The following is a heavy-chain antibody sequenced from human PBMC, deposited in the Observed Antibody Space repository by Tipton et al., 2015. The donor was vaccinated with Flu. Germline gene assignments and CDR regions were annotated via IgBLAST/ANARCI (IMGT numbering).Heavy chain of an antibody. Sequence: LRLTCTVSGGSISGYYWTWIRQPPGKGLEWIGYIYYSGSTNYNPSLKSRVTISVDTSKNQFSLKLSSVTAADTAVYYCATEYRGGGNRYYFDYWGQGTLVTVSS. CDR3: ATEYRGGGNRYYFDY. D-gene: IGHD4-23*01. CDR1: GGSISGYY. V-gene: IGHV4-59*01. J-gene: IGHJ4*02. CDR2: IYYSGST.